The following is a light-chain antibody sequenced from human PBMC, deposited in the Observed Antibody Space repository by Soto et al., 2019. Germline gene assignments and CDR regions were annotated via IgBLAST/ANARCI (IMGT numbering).Light chain of an antibody. Sequence: NFMLTQPHSVSESPGKTVTISCTRSSGSIASNYVQWYQQRPGSAPTTVIYEDNQRPSGVPDRFSGSIDSSSSSASLTISGLKTEDEADYYCQSYDSSNHDVVFGGGTKVTVL. V-gene: IGLV6-57*04. CDR3: QSYDSSNHDVV. CDR2: EDN. J-gene: IGLJ2*01. CDR1: SGSIASNY.